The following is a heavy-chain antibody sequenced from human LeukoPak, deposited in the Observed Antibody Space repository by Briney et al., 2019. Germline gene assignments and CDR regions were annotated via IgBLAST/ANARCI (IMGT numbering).Heavy chain of an antibody. D-gene: IGHD3-3*01. CDR3: ARHFPYDFWSGYYTGDYYYYMDV. CDR2: IYYSGST. CDR1: GGSISSSSYC. V-gene: IGHV4-39*01. J-gene: IGHJ6*03. Sequence: SETLSLTCTVSGGSISSSSYCWGWIRQPPGKGLEWVGSIYYSGSTYYNPSLKSRVTISVDTSKNQCSLKLSSVTAADTAVYYCARHFPYDFWSGYYTGDYYYYMDVWGKGTTVTVSS.